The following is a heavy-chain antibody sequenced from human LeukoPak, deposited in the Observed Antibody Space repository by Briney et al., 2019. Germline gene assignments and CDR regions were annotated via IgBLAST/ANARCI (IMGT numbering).Heavy chain of an antibody. D-gene: IGHD3-22*01. CDR2: FSGYNGNT. V-gene: IGHV1-18*01. Sequence: ASVKVSCKPSGYTFTSYGISWVRQAPGQGLEWMGWFSGYNGNTKYAQKLQGRVTMTTDTSTSTAYMELRSLRSDDTAVYYCARDSLQIYYDSSGYHLDAFDNWGQGTMVTVSS. J-gene: IGHJ3*02. CDR1: GYTFTSYG. CDR3: ARDSLQIYYDSSGYHLDAFDN.